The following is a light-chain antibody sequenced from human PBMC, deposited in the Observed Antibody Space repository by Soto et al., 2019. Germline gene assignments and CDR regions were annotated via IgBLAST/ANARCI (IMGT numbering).Light chain of an antibody. CDR1: SSNIGAGYD. J-gene: IGLJ2*01. V-gene: IGLV1-40*01. CDR3: QSYDSSLNVV. Sequence: QSVLTQPPSVSGAPGQRVTISCTGSSSNIGAGYDVHWYQQLPGTAPKLLIYGNSNRPSGVPDRFSGSKSGTSASLAITGLQAEDAADYYCQSYDSSLNVVFGGGTKRTVL. CDR2: GNS.